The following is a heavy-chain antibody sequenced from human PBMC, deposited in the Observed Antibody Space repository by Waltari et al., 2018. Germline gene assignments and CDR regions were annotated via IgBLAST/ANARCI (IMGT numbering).Heavy chain of an antibody. V-gene: IGHV3-53*01. CDR1: GFTVSSNY. D-gene: IGHD3-22*01. CDR3: ARGRDYDSSGDPFGH. Sequence: EVQLVESGGGLIQPGGSLRLSCAASGFTVSSNYMSWVRQAPGKGLEWVSVIYSGGSTYYADSVKGRFTISRDNSKNTLYLQMNSLRAEDTAVYYCARGRDYDSSGDPFGHWGQGTLVIVSS. CDR2: IYSGGST. J-gene: IGHJ1*01.